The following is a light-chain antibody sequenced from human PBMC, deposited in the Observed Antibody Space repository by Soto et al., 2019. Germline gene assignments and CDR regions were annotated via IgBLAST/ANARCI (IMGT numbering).Light chain of an antibody. Sequence: EIVLTQSPPTLSLSPGERATVSCRTSQSDNTYLAWYQQKPGQAPSLLIYGASNRAPGIPDRFSASGSGTDFTLTISSLPPEDFAVYYSQQRSATWTFGQGTRVEI. CDR3: QQRSATWT. J-gene: IGKJ1*01. CDR1: QSDNTY. V-gene: IGKV3-11*01. CDR2: GAS.